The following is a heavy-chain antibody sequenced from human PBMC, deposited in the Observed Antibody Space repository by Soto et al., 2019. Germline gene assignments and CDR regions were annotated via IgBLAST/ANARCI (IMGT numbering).Heavy chain of an antibody. Sequence: ASVKVSCKASGYTFTSYDINWVRQATGQGLEWMGWMNPNSGNTGYAQKFQGRVTMTRNTSISTAYMELSSLRSEDTAVYYCARGGPSTFIYCSGGSCYTNWFDPWGQGTLLTVSS. J-gene: IGHJ5*02. V-gene: IGHV1-8*01. CDR3: ARGGPSTFIYCSGGSCYTNWFDP. CDR1: GYTFTSYD. CDR2: MNPNSGNT. D-gene: IGHD2-15*01.